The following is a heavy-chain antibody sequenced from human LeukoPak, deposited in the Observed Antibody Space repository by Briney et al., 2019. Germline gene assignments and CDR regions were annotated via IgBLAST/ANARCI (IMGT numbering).Heavy chain of an antibody. V-gene: IGHV3-33*06. CDR3: AKDQGIAVAGHHCDY. Sequence: GGSLRLSCAASGFTFSSYGMHWVRQAPGKGLEWVAVIWYDGSNKYYADSVKGRFTISRDNSKNTLYLQMNSLRAEDTAVYYCAKDQGIAVAGHHCDYWGQGTLVTVSS. D-gene: IGHD6-19*01. CDR1: GFTFSSYG. J-gene: IGHJ4*02. CDR2: IWYDGSNK.